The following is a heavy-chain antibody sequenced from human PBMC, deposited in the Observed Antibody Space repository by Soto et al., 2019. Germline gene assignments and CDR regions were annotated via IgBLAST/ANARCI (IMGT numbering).Heavy chain of an antibody. Sequence: SETLSLTGAVYGGSFSGDYWCSIRQPPVKALEWIGEIKHRGSTNYNPSLKSRVTISVDTSKNQFSLKLSSVTAADTAVYHGARGLPSIVRANIQDYWGQGTLVSVS. CDR1: GGSFSGDY. J-gene: IGHJ4*02. CDR2: IKHRGST. V-gene: IGHV4-34*01. CDR3: ARGLPSIVRANIQDY. D-gene: IGHD1-26*01.